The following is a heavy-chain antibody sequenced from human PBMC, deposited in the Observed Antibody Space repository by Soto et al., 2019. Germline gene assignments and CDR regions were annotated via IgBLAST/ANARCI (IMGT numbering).Heavy chain of an antibody. J-gene: IGHJ6*02. CDR3: ASDRSSGWDQGYGMDV. CDR2: IYYSGST. D-gene: IGHD6-19*01. CDR1: GGSISTYY. Sequence: PSETLSLTCTVCGGSISTYYCSWIRQPPWKGLEWIGYIYYSGSTSYNPSLKSRVTISVDTSKNQFSLKLRSVTAADTAVYYCASDRSSGWDQGYGMDVWGQGTTLTVSS. V-gene: IGHV4-59*01.